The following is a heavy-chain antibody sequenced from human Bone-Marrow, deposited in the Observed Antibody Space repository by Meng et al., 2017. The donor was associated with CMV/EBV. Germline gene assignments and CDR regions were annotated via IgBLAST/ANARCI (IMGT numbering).Heavy chain of an antibody. D-gene: IGHD2-2*01. V-gene: IGHV3-66*01. CDR1: GFTVSSNY. CDR3: ARAVVVVPAAISSYYGMDV. Sequence: GESLKISCAASGFTVSSNYMSWVRQAPGKGLEWVSVIYSGGSTYYADSVKGRFTISRDNSKNTLYLQMNSLRDEDTAVYYCARAVVVVPAAISSYYGMDVWGQGTTVTVSS. CDR2: IYSGGST. J-gene: IGHJ6*02.